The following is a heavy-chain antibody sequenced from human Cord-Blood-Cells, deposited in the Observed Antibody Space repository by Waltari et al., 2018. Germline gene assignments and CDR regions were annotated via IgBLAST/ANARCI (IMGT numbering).Heavy chain of an antibody. D-gene: IGHD3-22*01. CDR1: GGSLSSINW. V-gene: IGHV4-4*02. CDR2: IYHSGST. J-gene: IGHJ4*02. Sequence: VQLHESGPGLVKPSGTLSLTCAVSGGSLSSINWRSWVRQPPGKGLEWIGEIYHSGSTHYNPSLKSRVTISVDKSKNQFSLKLSSVTAADTAVYYCARDLGGGYYYFDYWGQGTLVTVSS. CDR3: ARDLGGGYYYFDY.